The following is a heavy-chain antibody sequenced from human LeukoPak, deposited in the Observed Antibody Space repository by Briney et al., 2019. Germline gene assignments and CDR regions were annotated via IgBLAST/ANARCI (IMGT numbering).Heavy chain of an antibody. CDR1: GYTFTSYY. Sequence: GASVKVSCKASGYTFTSYYMHWVRQAPGQGLEWMGIINPSGGSTSYAQKFQGRVTMTRDMSTSTVYMELSSLRSEDTAVYYCARDRFLGDYVWGSYRPYYFDYWGQGTLVTVSS. CDR2: INPSGGST. CDR3: ARDRFLGDYVWGSYRPYYFDY. V-gene: IGHV1-46*01. J-gene: IGHJ4*02. D-gene: IGHD3-16*02.